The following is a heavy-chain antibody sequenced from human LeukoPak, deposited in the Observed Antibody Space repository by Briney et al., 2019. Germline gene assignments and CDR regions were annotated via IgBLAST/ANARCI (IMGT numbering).Heavy chain of an antibody. CDR1: GFTFSSYA. CDR2: ISSSSSTI. J-gene: IGHJ4*02. Sequence: GGSLRLSCAASGFTFSSYAMNWVRQAPGKGLEGVSYISSSSSTIYYADSVTGRFTISRDNAKNSLYLQVNSLRAEDTAVYYCASGSYGYYFDYWGQGTLVTVSS. D-gene: IGHD1-26*01. CDR3: ASGSYGYYFDY. V-gene: IGHV3-48*01.